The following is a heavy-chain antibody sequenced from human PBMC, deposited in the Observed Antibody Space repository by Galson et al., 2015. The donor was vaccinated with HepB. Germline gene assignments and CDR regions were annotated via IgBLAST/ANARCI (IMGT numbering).Heavy chain of an antibody. CDR2: ISYDGSNK. Sequence: SCAASGFTFSSYAMHWVRQAPGKGLEWVAVISYDGSNKYYADSVKGRFTISRDNSKNTLYLQMNSLRAEDTAVYYCARDPSGMLYRAFDYWGQGTLVTVSS. CDR1: GFTFSSYA. J-gene: IGHJ4*02. D-gene: IGHD2-8*01. CDR3: ARDPSGMLYRAFDY. V-gene: IGHV3-30-3*01.